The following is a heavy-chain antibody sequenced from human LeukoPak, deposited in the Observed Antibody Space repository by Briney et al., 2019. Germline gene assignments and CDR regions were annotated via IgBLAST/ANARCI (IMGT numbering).Heavy chain of an antibody. D-gene: IGHD3-22*01. Sequence: QSGGSLRLSCAASGFNFRYYAMSWVRQAPGKGLEWVSTISASGGATSYADTVRGRFTISRDNSKNTVYLQVSSLRAEDTAVYYCATPRFYFDSGNPGPWYFEYWGQGTLVTVSS. CDR2: ISASGGAT. CDR3: ATPRFYFDSGNPGPWYFEY. J-gene: IGHJ4*02. CDR1: GFNFRYYA. V-gene: IGHV3-23*01.